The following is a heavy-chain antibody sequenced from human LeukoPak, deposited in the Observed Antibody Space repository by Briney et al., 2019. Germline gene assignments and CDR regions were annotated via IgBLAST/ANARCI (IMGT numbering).Heavy chain of an antibody. CDR1: GGSFSGYY. J-gene: IGHJ5*02. D-gene: IGHD2-2*01. CDR3: ARRKGFIVVVPAAIRNWFDP. CDR2: INHSGST. Sequence: SETLSLTCGVYGGSFSGYYWSWIRQPPGKGLEWIGEINHSGSTNYNPSLKSRVTISVDTSKNQFSLKLSSVTAADTAVYYCARRKGFIVVVPAAIRNWFDPWGQGTLVTVSS. V-gene: IGHV4-34*01.